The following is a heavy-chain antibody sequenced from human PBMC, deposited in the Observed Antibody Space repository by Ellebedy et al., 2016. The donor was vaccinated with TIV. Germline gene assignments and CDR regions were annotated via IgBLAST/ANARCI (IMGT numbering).Heavy chain of an antibody. Sequence: GESLKISCAASGFTLSSYWMGWVRQVPGKGLEWVANINQDGSEKYYVDSVKGRFSISRDNAKNSLYLQMNSLRAEDTAVYYCARAVGGSSSLWGQGTLVTVSS. D-gene: IGHD6-13*01. CDR2: INQDGSEK. CDR3: ARAVGGSSSL. V-gene: IGHV3-7*03. CDR1: GFTLSSYW. J-gene: IGHJ4*02.